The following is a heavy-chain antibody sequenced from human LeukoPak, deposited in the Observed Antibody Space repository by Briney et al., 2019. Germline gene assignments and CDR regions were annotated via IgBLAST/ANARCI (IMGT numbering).Heavy chain of an antibody. CDR3: ARLHRGEEAFDI. CDR1: GFTFSSYS. J-gene: IGHJ3*02. Sequence: GSLRLSCAASGFTFSSYSMNWVRQAPGKGLEWIGYIYYSGSTNYNPSLKSRVTISVDTSKNQFSLKLSSVTTADTAVYYCARLHRGEEAFDIWGQGTMVTVSS. V-gene: IGHV4-59*01. CDR2: IYYSGST.